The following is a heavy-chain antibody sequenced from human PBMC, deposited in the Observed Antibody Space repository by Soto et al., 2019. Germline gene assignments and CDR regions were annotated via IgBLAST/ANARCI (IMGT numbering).Heavy chain of an antibody. V-gene: IGHV5-10-1*01. Sequence: PGESLNISCKGSGYSFTSYWISWVRQMPGKGLEWMGRIDPSDSYTNYSPSFQGHVTISADKSISTAYLQWSSLKASDTAMYYCARQPYSSGWQYYYYGMDVWGQGTTVTVSS. CDR2: IDPSDSYT. D-gene: IGHD6-19*01. CDR3: ARQPYSSGWQYYYYGMDV. J-gene: IGHJ6*02. CDR1: GYSFTSYW.